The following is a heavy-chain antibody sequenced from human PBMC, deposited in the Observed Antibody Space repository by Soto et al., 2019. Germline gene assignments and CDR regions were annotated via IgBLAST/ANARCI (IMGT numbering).Heavy chain of an antibody. CDR1: GFTFSSYG. CDR3: ARPDSSSWPTPFDY. CDR2: IWYDGSNK. D-gene: IGHD6-13*01. Sequence: GGSLRLSCAASGFTFSSYGMHWVRQAPGKGLEWVAVIWYDGSNKYYADSVKGRFTISRDNSKNTLYLQMNSLRAEDTAVYYCARPDSSSWPTPFDYWGQGTLVTVSS. V-gene: IGHV3-33*01. J-gene: IGHJ4*02.